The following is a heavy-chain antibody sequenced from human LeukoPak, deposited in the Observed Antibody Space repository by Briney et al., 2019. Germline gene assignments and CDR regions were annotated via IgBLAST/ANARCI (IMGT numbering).Heavy chain of an antibody. CDR2: MNPNSGNT. CDR1: GYTFTSYD. D-gene: IGHD3-16*01. CDR3: ARGLLMRDYVWGRRYYYMDV. J-gene: IGHJ6*03. Sequence: ASVKVSCKASGYTFTSYDINWVRQATGQGLEWMGWMNPNSGNTGYAQKFQGRVTITRNTSISTAYMELSSLRSEDTAVYYCARGLLMRDYVWGRRYYYMDVWGKGTTATVSS. V-gene: IGHV1-8*03.